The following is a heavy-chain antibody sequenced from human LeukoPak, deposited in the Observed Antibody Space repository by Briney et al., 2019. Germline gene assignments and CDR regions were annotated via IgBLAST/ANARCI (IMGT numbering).Heavy chain of an antibody. CDR1: GGSFSGYY. D-gene: IGHD1-26*01. CDR2: INHSGST. J-gene: IGHJ3*02. CDR3: ARDLGDSGSYWTASGAFDI. V-gene: IGHV4-34*01. Sequence: PSETLSLTCAVYGGSFSGYYWSWIRQPPGKGLEWIGEINHSGSTNYNPSLKSRVTISVDTSKNQFSLKLSSVTAADTAVYYCARDLGDSGSYWTASGAFDIWGQGTMVTVSS.